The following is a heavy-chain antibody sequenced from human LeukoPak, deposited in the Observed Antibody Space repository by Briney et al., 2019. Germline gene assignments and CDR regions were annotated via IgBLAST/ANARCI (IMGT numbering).Heavy chain of an antibody. CDR1: LVTFIMHI. CDR2: ICSSGRNI. CDR3: ASAVGYCSSNTCYPFDY. V-gene: IGHV3-48*01. Sequence: GGALRLSSIASLVTFIMHIVNSVLEALEEGHESGSHICSSGRNIYYSDSVKGRFTISRDNDKNSLALQMNSLRAEETAVYYCASAVGYCSSNTCYPFDYWGQGTLVTVSS. D-gene: IGHD2-2*01. J-gene: IGHJ4*02.